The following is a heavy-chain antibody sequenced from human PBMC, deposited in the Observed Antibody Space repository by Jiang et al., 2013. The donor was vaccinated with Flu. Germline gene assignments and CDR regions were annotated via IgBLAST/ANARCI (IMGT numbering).Heavy chain of an antibody. Sequence: LVKPSETLSLTCYCLWRLHQPWQLVELGPPVPREGAGVDRRNRFTAGSTNYNPSLKSRVTISVDKSKNQFSLKLTSVTATDTAVYYCARQGHYTSDYWGQGTLVTVPS. CDR2: RFTAGST. CDR3: ARQGHYTSDY. J-gene: IGHJ4*02. D-gene: IGHD2-2*02. CDR1: RLHQPWQL. V-gene: IGHV4-4*02.